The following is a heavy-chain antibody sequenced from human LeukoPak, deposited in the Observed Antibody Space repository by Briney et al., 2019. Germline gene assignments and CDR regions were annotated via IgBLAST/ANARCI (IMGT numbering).Heavy chain of an antibody. V-gene: IGHV3-23*01. Sequence: PGGTLRLSCAASGLTFNHYSMNWVRQAPGKGLECVSTICGNGGSAYYADSVKGRFTIFRDNSKNTVFLQMNSLRAEDTAVNYCAHDTSRDGGSSRGYLQHWGRGTLVTVSS. CDR1: GLTFNHYS. J-gene: IGHJ1*01. CDR2: ICGNGGSA. D-gene: IGHD2-15*01. CDR3: AHDTSRDGGSSRGYLQH.